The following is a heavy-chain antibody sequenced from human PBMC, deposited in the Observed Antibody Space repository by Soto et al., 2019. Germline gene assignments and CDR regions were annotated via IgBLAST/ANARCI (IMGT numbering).Heavy chain of an antibody. J-gene: IGHJ4*02. CDR2: ISGSGGST. CDR1: GFTFSSYA. V-gene: IGHV3-23*01. Sequence: GGSLRLSCAASGFTFSSYAMTWVRQAPGKGLEWVSAISGSGGSTQYADSVKGRFTISSDNSKNTLYLQMNSLRAEDTAVYYCAKDAHCSTTSCYADYWGQGTLVTVSS. CDR3: AKDAHCSTTSCYADY. D-gene: IGHD2-2*01.